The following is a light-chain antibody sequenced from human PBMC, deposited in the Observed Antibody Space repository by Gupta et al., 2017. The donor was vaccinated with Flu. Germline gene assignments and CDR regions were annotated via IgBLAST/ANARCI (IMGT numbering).Light chain of an antibody. CDR1: QSVSSSY. Sequence: EIVLTQSPGTLSLSPGERATLSCRASQSVSSSYLAWYQQKPGQAPRLLIYGASSRATGIPDRFSGSGSGTDFTLTISRREPEDFAVYYGQQDGSSITFGGGTKVEIK. J-gene: IGKJ4*01. CDR3: QQDGSSIT. CDR2: GAS. V-gene: IGKV3-20*01.